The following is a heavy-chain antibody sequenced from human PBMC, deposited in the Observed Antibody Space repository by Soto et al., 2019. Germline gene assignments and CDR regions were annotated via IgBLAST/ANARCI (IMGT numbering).Heavy chain of an antibody. Sequence: QVHLQESGPGLVKPSQTLTLTCTVSGGSVSNDDYYWSWIRQPAGKGLQWIGYIYYSGSTYYTPSLKSRVSLSVDTSKNQFSLNLRSVTAADTAVYYCARASGRWLPPPHLDYWGQGTLVTISS. CDR3: ARASGRWLPPPHLDY. CDR1: GGSVSNDDYY. CDR2: IYYSGST. D-gene: IGHD1-26*01. J-gene: IGHJ4*02. V-gene: IGHV4-30-4*01.